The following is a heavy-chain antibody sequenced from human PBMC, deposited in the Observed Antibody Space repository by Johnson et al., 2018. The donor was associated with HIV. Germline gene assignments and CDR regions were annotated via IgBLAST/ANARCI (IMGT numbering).Heavy chain of an antibody. V-gene: IGHV3-7*01. CDR2: IKQDGSGK. J-gene: IGHJ3*02. D-gene: IGHD6-13*01. CDR1: GFTFSSYW. Sequence: MLLVESGGGLVQRGGSLRLSCAAFGFTFSSYWMSWVRQAPGKGLEWLANIKQDGSGKYYVDSVKGRFTISRDNAKNSLYLQMNSLRAEDTAVYYCAISPEYSSSWFGAFDIWGQGTMVTVSS. CDR3: AISPEYSSSWFGAFDI.